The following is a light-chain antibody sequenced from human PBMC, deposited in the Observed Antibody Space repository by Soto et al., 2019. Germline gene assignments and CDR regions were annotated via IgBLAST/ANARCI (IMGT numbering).Light chain of an antibody. CDR2: EVI. CDR3: SSYTSSSTYV. Sequence: QSLLTQPASQSGSPGQSITVSCTGTSRDVGGYGYVSWYQQHPGKAPKLLIYEVINRHSGVSNRFSGSKSDNTASLTISGLQAEDEADYYCSSYTSSSTYVFGSGTKVTVL. J-gene: IGLJ1*01. V-gene: IGLV2-14*01. CDR1: SRDVGGYGY.